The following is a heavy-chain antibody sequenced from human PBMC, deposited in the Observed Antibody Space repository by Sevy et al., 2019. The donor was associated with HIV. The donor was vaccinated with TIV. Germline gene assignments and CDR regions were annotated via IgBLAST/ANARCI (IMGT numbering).Heavy chain of an antibody. D-gene: IGHD3-3*01. CDR3: ARAPPYYDFWSGYYTATYGMDV. Sequence: SETLSLTCTVSGGSISSYYWSWIRQPPGKGLEGIGYIYYSGSTKYNPSLKSRVTISVDTSKNQFSRKLSSVTAADTAVYYCARAPPYYDFWSGYYTATYGMDVWGQGTTVTVSS. J-gene: IGHJ6*02. CDR2: IYYSGST. V-gene: IGHV4-59*01. CDR1: GGSISSYY.